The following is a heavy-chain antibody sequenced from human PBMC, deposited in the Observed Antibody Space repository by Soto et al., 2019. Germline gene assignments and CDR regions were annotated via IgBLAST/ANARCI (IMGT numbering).Heavy chain of an antibody. CDR2: INHLETT. CDR1: GASITFGGYS. D-gene: IGHD1-26*01. V-gene: IGHV4-30-2*01. CDR3: ARCGGSESFDY. J-gene: IGHJ4*02. Sequence: QLQLHESGSGLVKPSQTLSLTCTVSGASITFGGYSWSWIRQTPGEGLGWIGYINHLETTFYNPSFARRRTLSIDRGKTRSSLKLQSVSAADRAVYLCARCGGSESFDYWGQGILVTVSS.